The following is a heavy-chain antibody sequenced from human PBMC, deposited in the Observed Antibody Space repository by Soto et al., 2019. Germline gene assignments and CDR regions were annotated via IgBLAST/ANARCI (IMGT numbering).Heavy chain of an antibody. J-gene: IGHJ6*02. CDR1: GDSVSSNSAA. CDR2: TYYRSKWYN. V-gene: IGHV6-1*01. Sequence: PSQTLSLTCAISGDSVSSNSAAWNWIRQSPSRGLEWLGRTYYRSKWYNDYAVSVKSRITINPDTSKNQFSLQLNSVTPEDTAVYYCASTRTYYDFWSGPSTLYYGMDVWGQGTTVTVS. D-gene: IGHD3-3*01. CDR3: ASTRTYYDFWSGPSTLYYGMDV.